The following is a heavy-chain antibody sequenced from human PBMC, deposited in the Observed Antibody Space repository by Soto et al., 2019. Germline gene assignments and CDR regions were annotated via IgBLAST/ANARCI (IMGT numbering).Heavy chain of an antibody. CDR2: IYYSGSS. Sequence: SATLSLTCTVSGGSISSCGYYWSWIRQHPVKSLDCIGYIYYSGSSYFNQSLKSRLNISVDTSNNKFSLQLSSLTAADTAVYYCARAGHSSSSEAANWFDXWGQETLVTVSX. CDR1: GGSISSCGYY. J-gene: IGHJ5*02. V-gene: IGHV4-31*03. CDR3: ARAGHSSSSEAANWFDX. D-gene: IGHD6-6*01.